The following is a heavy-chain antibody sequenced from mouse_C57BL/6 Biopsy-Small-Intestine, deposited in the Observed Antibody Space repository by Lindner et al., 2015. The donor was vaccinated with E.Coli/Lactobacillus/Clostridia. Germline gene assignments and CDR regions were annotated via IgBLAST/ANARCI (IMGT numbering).Heavy chain of an antibody. J-gene: IGHJ3*01. Sequence: VQLQESGAELIKPGASVKLSCKASGYTFTSYWMHWVKQRPGQGLEWIGAIHPNSENTNYIEKFKSKATLTVDKSSSTAYMQLSSLTSEDSAVYYCAKGDASSPFAYWGQGTLVTVSA. D-gene: IGHD1-1*01. V-gene: IGHV1-64*01. CDR1: GYTFTSYW. CDR3: AKGDASSPFAY. CDR2: IHPNSENT.